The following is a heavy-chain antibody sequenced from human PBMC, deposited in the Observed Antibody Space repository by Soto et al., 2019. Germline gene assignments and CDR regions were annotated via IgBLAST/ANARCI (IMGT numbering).Heavy chain of an antibody. CDR2: IYSAGNT. D-gene: IGHD3-22*01. Sequence: PGGSLRLSCAASGFSVSSNYMTCVRQAPWKGLEWFSVIYSAGNTYYGDSVRGRFTISRDNSKKTVYLKMNSLRAEETAIFYCSSGHDYDSSGGYFFEYWARGTLVTV. CDR3: SSGHDYDSSGGYFFEY. J-gene: IGHJ4*02. V-gene: IGHV3-53*01. CDR1: GFSVSSNY.